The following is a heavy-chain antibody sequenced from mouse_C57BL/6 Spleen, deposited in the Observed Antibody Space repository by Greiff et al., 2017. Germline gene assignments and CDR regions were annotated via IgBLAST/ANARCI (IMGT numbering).Heavy chain of an antibody. V-gene: IGHV5-16*01. D-gene: IGHD1-1*01. CDR3: ARYYYGSNAMDY. Sequence: DVQLVESEGGLVQPGSSMKLSCTASGFTFSDYYMAWVRQVPEKGLEWVANINYDGSSTYYLDSLKSRFIISRDNAKNILYLQMSSLKSEDTATYYCARYYYGSNAMDYWGQGTSVTVSS. J-gene: IGHJ4*01. CDR2: INYDGSST. CDR1: GFTFSDYY.